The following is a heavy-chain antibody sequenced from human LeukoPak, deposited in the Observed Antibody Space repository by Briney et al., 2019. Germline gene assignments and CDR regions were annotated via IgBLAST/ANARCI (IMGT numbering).Heavy chain of an antibody. CDR1: GYTFTSYG. CDR3: AIYRAPAAFDY. D-gene: IGHD2-2*01. V-gene: IGHV1-18*01. CDR2: ISAYNGNT. Sequence: ASVTVSCTASGYTFTSYGISWVRQAPGQGLEWMGWISAYNGNTNYAQKLQGRVTMTTDTSTSTAYMELRSLRSDDTAVYYCAIYRAPAAFDYWGQGTLVTVSS. J-gene: IGHJ4*02.